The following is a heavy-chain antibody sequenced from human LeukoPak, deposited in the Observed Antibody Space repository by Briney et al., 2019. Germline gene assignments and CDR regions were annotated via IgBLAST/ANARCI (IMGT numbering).Heavy chain of an antibody. Sequence: ASVKVSCKASGYTFTSYGISWVRQAPGQGLEWMGWISAYNGNTNYAQKLQGRVTMTTDTSTSTAYMELRSLRSDDTAVYYCARDGVAVAYLSGFDCWGQGTLVTVSS. D-gene: IGHD6-19*01. CDR3: ARDGVAVAYLSGFDC. V-gene: IGHV1-18*01. CDR1: GYTFTSYG. J-gene: IGHJ4*02. CDR2: ISAYNGNT.